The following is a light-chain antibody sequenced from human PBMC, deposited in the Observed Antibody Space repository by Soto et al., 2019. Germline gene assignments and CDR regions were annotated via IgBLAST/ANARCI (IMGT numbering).Light chain of an antibody. CDR2: AAS. Sequence: DIQMTQSPSSLSASVGDRVTITCRASQSISTTLNWYQQKPGKAPNLLIYAASTLQSGVPSRFSGGGSGTDFTLTISSLQPEDFATYYCQQVYVYPSTFGGGTKVDI. V-gene: IGKV1-39*01. CDR1: QSISTT. J-gene: IGKJ4*01. CDR3: QQVYVYPST.